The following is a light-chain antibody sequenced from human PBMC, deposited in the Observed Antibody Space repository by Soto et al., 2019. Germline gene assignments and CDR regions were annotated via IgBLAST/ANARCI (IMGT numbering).Light chain of an antibody. Sequence: EIVMTQSPATLSVSPGERATLSCRASQSVSSNLAWYQQKPGQAPRLLIYGASTRATGIPARFSGSGSGTDFTLTISSLQSEAFAVYSCQQYNNWPRTFGPGTKLEIK. CDR1: QSVSSN. V-gene: IGKV3-15*01. J-gene: IGKJ2*01. CDR2: GAS. CDR3: QQYNNWPRT.